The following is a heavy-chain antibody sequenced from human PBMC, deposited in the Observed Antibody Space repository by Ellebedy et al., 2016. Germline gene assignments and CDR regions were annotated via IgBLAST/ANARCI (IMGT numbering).Heavy chain of an antibody. CDR2: IYPGDSDT. Sequence: GESLKISXKGSGYSFTSYWIGWVRQMPGKGLEWMGIIYPGDSDTRYSPSFQGQVTISADKSISTAYLQWSSLKASDTAMYYCARRYYDILTAYYYFDYWGQGTLVTVSS. V-gene: IGHV5-51*01. CDR1: GYSFTSYW. CDR3: ARRYYDILTAYYYFDY. J-gene: IGHJ4*02. D-gene: IGHD3-9*01.